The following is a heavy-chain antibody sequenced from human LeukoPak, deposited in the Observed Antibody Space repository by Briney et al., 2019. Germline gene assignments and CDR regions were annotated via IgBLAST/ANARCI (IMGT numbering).Heavy chain of an antibody. J-gene: IGHJ5*02. CDR1: GYTFTDYY. V-gene: IGHV1-2*02. CDR2: ISLNSGGT. Sequence: ASVKVSCKASGYTFTDYYMHWVRQAPGQGLEWMGWISLNSGGTNYAQKFQGRVTMTRDTSISTAYMELSRLRSDDTAVYYCARDYVGDNWFDPWGQGTLVTVSS. CDR3: ARDYVGDNWFDP. D-gene: IGHD3-16*01.